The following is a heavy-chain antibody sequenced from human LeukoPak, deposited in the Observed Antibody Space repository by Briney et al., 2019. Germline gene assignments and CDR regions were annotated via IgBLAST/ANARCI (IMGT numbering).Heavy chain of an antibody. V-gene: IGHV3-30-3*01. J-gene: IGHJ6*03. CDR1: GFTFSSYA. Sequence: GRSLRLSCAASGFTFSSYAMHWVRQAPGKGLEWAAVISYDGSNKYYADSVKGRFTISRDNSKNTLYLQMNSLRAEDTAVYYCAREESVVPAAIRYYYYMDVWGKGTTVTVSS. D-gene: IGHD2-2*02. CDR3: AREESVVPAAIRYYYYMDV. CDR2: ISYDGSNK.